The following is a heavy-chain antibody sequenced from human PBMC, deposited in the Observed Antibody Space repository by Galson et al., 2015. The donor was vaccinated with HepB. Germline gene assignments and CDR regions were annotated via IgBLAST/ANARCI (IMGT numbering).Heavy chain of an antibody. D-gene: IGHD3-3*01. CDR3: ATPGSGYYTPFDY. Sequence: SVRLSCTASGYTFSSYGMHWVRQAPGKGLEWVAVIWYDGRNKYYADSVKGRFTITRDNSKNTLYLQMNSLRAEDTAVYHCATPGSGYYTPFDYWGQGTLVTVSS. J-gene: IGHJ4*02. V-gene: IGHV3-33*01. CDR1: GYTFSSYG. CDR2: IWYDGRNK.